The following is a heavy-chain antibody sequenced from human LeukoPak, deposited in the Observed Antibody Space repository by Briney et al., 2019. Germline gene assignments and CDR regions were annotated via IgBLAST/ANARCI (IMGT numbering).Heavy chain of an antibody. D-gene: IGHD2-15*01. CDR2: IHRDGST. V-gene: IGHV3-66*01. J-gene: IGHJ4*02. CDR1: GFTVTTNY. CDR3: ARDGEHVLAHDY. Sequence: GGSLRLSCAVSGFTVTTNYMSWVRQAPGKGREWVSIIHRDGSTYYADSVKGRFTTPRDNSKNTLYIKMNSLRAEDTGVYYCARDGEHVLAHDYWGQGTLVTVSS.